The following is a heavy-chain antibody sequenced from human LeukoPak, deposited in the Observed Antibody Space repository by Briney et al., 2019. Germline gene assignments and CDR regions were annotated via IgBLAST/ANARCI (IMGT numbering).Heavy chain of an antibody. CDR1: GFTFSSYE. V-gene: IGHV3-48*03. CDR3: ARILRDRLGDYETDY. J-gene: IGHJ4*02. D-gene: IGHD4-17*01. CDR2: ISSSGSTI. Sequence: PGGSLRLSCAASGFTFSSYEMNWVRQAPGKGLEWVSYISSSGSTIYYADSVKGRFTISRDNAKNSLYLQMNGLRAEDTAVYYCARILRDRLGDYETDYWGQGTLVTVSS.